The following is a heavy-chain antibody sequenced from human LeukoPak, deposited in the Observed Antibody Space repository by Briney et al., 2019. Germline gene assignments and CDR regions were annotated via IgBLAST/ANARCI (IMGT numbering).Heavy chain of an antibody. CDR2: ISSSSSYI. CDR1: GFTFSSYS. Sequence: SGGSLRLSCAASGFTFSSYSMNWVRQAPGKGLEWVSSISSSSSYIYYADSVKGRFTISRDNAKNSLYLQMNSLRAEGTAVYYCARQDYDFWSGPNKNWFDPWGQGTLVTVSS. J-gene: IGHJ5*02. D-gene: IGHD3-3*01. V-gene: IGHV3-21*01. CDR3: ARQDYDFWSGPNKNWFDP.